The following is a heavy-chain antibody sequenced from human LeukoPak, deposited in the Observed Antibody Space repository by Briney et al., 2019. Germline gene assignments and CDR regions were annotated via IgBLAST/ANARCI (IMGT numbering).Heavy chain of an antibody. V-gene: IGHV3-64*01. D-gene: IGHD3-10*01. J-gene: IGHJ4*02. CDR1: GFTFSSYA. Sequence: GGSLRLSCAASGFTFSSYAMHWVRQAPGKGLEYVSAISSNGGSTYYANSVKGRFTISRDNPKNTLYLQMGSLRAEDMAVHYCARGRRGVSSYFDYWGQGTLVTVSS. CDR2: ISSNGGST. CDR3: ARGRRGVSSYFDY.